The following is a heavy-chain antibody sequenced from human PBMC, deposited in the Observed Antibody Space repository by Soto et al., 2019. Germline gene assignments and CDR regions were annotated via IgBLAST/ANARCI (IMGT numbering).Heavy chain of an antibody. CDR3: ARGVKSPSRGVSYYYYYYMDV. CDR2: INHSGST. D-gene: IGHD3-10*01. J-gene: IGHJ6*03. V-gene: IGHV4-34*01. Sequence: SETLSLTCAVYGGSFSGYYWSWIRQPPGKGLEWIGEINHSGSTNYNPALKSRVTISVDTSKNQFSLKLSSVTAADTAVYYCARGVKSPSRGVSYYYYYYMDVWGKGTTVTVSS. CDR1: GGSFSGYY.